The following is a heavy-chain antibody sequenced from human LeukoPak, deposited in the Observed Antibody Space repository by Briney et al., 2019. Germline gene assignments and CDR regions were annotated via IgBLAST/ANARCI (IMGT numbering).Heavy chain of an antibody. Sequence: PGGSLRLSCVASGFTFTGYSMNWVRQAPGKGLEWVSYIRISRDNIYYADSVKGRFTNSRNNAKNSLILQMNSLRDEDTAVYYCAREGQGIDCSGGSCYSGGKDAFDIWGQGTMVTVSS. CDR2: IRISRDNI. D-gene: IGHD2-15*01. J-gene: IGHJ3*02. CDR1: GFTFTGYS. V-gene: IGHV3-48*02. CDR3: AREGQGIDCSGGSCYSGGKDAFDI.